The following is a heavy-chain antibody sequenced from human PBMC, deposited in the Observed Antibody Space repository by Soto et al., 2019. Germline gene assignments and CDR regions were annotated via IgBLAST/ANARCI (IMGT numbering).Heavy chain of an antibody. CDR2: IYWDDDK. CDR3: AHETRVVTGTTSDFYYYYYMDV. Sequence: QITLKESGPTLVKPTQTLTLTCTFSGFSLSTSGVGVGWIRQPPGKALEWLALIYWDDDKRYSPSLKSRLTITKDTSKNQVVLTMTNMDPVDTATYYCAHETRVVTGTTSDFYYYYYMDVWGKGTTVTVSS. D-gene: IGHD1-20*01. CDR1: GFSLSTSGVG. V-gene: IGHV2-5*02. J-gene: IGHJ6*03.